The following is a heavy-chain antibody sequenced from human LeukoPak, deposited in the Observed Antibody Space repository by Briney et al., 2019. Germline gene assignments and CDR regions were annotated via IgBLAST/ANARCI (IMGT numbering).Heavy chain of an antibody. J-gene: IGHJ6*03. D-gene: IGHD6-13*01. CDR3: ARDKVRSCWYLAYYMDV. Sequence: GGSLRLSCAASGFTFSSYAMHWVRQAPGKGLEWVAVISYDGSNKYYADSVKGRFTISRDNSKNTLYLQMNSLRAEDTAVYYCARDKVRSCWYLAYYMDVWGKGTTVTVSS. CDR1: GFTFSSYA. CDR2: ISYDGSNK. V-gene: IGHV3-30*01.